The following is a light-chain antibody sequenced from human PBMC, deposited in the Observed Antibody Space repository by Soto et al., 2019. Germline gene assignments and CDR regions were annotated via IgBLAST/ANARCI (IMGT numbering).Light chain of an antibody. CDR1: QTIYSN. J-gene: IGKJ1*01. CDR2: RAS. V-gene: IGKV3-15*01. CDR3: QQYSSYSAWT. Sequence: IVMTQSPATLSVSPGERATLSCRAGQTIYSNVAWYQQRPGQAPRLLIYRASTRATGVPPRFSGSGSGTEFTLTIRSLQPDDIATYYCQQYSSYSAWTFGEGTKVDI.